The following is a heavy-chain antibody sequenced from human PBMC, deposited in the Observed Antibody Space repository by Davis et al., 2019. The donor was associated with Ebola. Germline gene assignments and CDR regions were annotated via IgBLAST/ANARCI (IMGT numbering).Heavy chain of an antibody. Sequence: GESLKISCAASGFTFSSYAMTWVRQAPGKGLQWVSVISGSGDTTYYADSVQGRFTISRDKSKNMLYLQMNSLRAEDTAVYYCAKGGDFDYWGQGTLVTVSS. J-gene: IGHJ4*02. CDR1: GFTFSSYA. CDR3: AKGGDFDY. D-gene: IGHD3-10*01. V-gene: IGHV3-23*01. CDR2: ISGSGDTT.